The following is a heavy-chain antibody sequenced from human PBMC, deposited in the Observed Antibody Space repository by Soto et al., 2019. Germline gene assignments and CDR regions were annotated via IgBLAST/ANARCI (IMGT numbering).Heavy chain of an antibody. V-gene: IGHV3-30-3*01. Sequence: LRLSCAASGFTFSSYAMHWVRQAPGKGLEWVAVISYDGSNKYYADSVKGRFTISRDNSKNTLYLQMNSLRAEDTAAYYCAREGIQLWLHYYGMDVWGQGTTVTVSS. CDR1: GFTFSSYA. CDR3: AREGIQLWLHYYGMDV. J-gene: IGHJ6*02. D-gene: IGHD5-18*01. CDR2: ISYDGSNK.